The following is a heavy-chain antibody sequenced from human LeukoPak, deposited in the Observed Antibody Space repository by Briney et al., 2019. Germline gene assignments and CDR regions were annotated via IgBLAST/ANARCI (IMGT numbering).Heavy chain of an antibody. CDR1: GGSISSYY. J-gene: IGHJ4*02. CDR3: ARDLVQYYYGSGSYRYFDY. Sequence: SETLSLTCTVSGGSISSYYWSWIRQPPGKGLEWIGYIYYSGSTNYKPSLKSRVTISVDTSKNQFSLKLSSVTAADTAVYYCARDLVQYYYGSGSYRYFDYWGQGTLVTVSS. CDR2: IYYSGST. D-gene: IGHD3-10*01. V-gene: IGHV4-59*01.